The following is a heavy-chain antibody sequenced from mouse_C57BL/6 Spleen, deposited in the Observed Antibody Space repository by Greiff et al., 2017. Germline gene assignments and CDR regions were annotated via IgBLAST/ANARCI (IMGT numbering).Heavy chain of an antibody. V-gene: IGHV1-54*01. CDR2: INPGSGGT. CDR1: GYAFTNYL. CDR3: ARGGLRLAMDY. J-gene: IGHJ4*01. D-gene: IGHD2-4*01. Sequence: VKLQESGAELVRPGTSVKVSCKASGYAFTNYLIEWVKQRPGQGLEWIGVINPGSGGTNYNEKFKGKATLTADKSSSTAYMQLSSLTSEDSAVYFCARGGLRLAMDYWGQGTSVTVSS.